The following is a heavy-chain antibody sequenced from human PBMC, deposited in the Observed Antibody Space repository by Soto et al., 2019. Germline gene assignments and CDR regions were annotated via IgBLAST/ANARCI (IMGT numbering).Heavy chain of an antibody. J-gene: IGHJ6*02. D-gene: IGHD2-15*01. Sequence: GESLKISCKGSGYSFTSYWIGWVRQMPGKGLEWMGIIYPGDSDTRYSPSFQGQVTISADKSISTAYLQWSSLKASDTAMYYCARLNCSGRSCYTYYYYYGMDVWGQGTTLTVSS. CDR1: GYSFTSYW. CDR2: IYPGDSDT. CDR3: ARLNCSGRSCYTYYYYYGMDV. V-gene: IGHV5-51*01.